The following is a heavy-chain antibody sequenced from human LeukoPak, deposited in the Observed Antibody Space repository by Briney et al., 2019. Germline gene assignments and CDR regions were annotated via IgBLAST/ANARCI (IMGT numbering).Heavy chain of an antibody. CDR2: INPSGGST. J-gene: IGHJ6*02. V-gene: IGHV1-46*01. D-gene: IGHD4-11*01. Sequence: ASVKVSCKASGYTFTSYYMHWVRQAPGQGLEWMGIINPSGGSTSYAQKFQGRVTMTRDTSTSTVYMELSSLRSEDTAVYYCAKDHYSRTEYYYYGMDVWGQGTTVTVSS. CDR3: AKDHYSRTEYYYYGMDV. CDR1: GYTFTSYY.